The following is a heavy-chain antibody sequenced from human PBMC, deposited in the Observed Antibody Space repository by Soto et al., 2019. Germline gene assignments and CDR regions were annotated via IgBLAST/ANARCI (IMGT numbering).Heavy chain of an antibody. V-gene: IGHV1-69*01. J-gene: IGHJ6*02. D-gene: IGHD2-2*01. CDR2: IIPISGTA. CDR3: ARSQGSSTSLEIYYYYYYGMDV. Sequence: QVQLVQSGAEVKKPGSSVKVSCKASGGTFSSYAISWVRQAPGQGLEWMGGIIPISGTANHAPKFPGRVTMPAEESTSTAAMELSRLRSEDTAVYFCARSQGSSTSLEIYYYYYYGMDVWGQGTTVTVSS. CDR1: GGTFSSYA.